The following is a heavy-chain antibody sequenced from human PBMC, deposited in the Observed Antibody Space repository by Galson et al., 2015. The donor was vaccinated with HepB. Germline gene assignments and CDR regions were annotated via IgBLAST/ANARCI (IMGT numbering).Heavy chain of an antibody. CDR3: TRVQQQLAGFDY. V-gene: IGHV3-49*04. J-gene: IGHJ4*02. CDR1: GFTFGDYA. D-gene: IGHD6-13*01. CDR2: IRSKAYGGTT. Sequence: SLRLSCAASGFTFGDYAMSWVRQAPGKGLEWVGFIRSKAYGGTTEYAASVKGRFTISRDDSKSIAYLQMNSLKTEDAAVYYCTRVQQQLAGFDYWGQGTLVTVSS.